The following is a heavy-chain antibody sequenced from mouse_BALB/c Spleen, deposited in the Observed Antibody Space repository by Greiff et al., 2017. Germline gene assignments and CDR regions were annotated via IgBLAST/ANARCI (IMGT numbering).Heavy chain of an antibody. D-gene: IGHD1-1*01. Sequence: EVQLQQSGPDLVKPSQSLSLTCTVTGDSITSGYWNWIRKFPGNKLEYMGYISYSGSTYYNPSLKSRISITRDTSKNQYYLQLNSVTTEDTATYYCATYYYGSGDYGAMDYWGQGTSVTVSS. J-gene: IGHJ4*01. CDR3: ATYYYGSGDYGAMDY. V-gene: IGHV3-8*02. CDR1: GDSITSGY. CDR2: ISYSGST.